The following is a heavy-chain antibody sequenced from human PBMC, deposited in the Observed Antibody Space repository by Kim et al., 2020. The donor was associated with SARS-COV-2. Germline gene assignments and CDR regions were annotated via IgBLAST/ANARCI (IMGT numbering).Heavy chain of an antibody. V-gene: IGHV5-51*01. Sequence: RYSPSFQGQVTISADKSISTAYLQWSSLKASDTAMYYCARLGDGLAAAEQWGQGTLVTVSS. J-gene: IGHJ4*02. D-gene: IGHD6-13*01. CDR3: ARLGDGLAAAEQ.